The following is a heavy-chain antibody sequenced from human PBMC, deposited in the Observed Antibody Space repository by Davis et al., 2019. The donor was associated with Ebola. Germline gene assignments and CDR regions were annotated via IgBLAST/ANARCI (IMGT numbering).Heavy chain of an antibody. Sequence: ASVKVSCKASGYTFTGYYMHWVRQAPGQGLEWMGWINPNSGGTNYAQKFQGWVTMTRDTSISTAYMELSRLRSEDTAVYYCARDRGYNWNYVDAFDIWGQGTMVTVSS. J-gene: IGHJ3*02. CDR3: ARDRGYNWNYVDAFDI. V-gene: IGHV1-2*04. D-gene: IGHD1-7*01. CDR1: GYTFTGYY. CDR2: INPNSGGT.